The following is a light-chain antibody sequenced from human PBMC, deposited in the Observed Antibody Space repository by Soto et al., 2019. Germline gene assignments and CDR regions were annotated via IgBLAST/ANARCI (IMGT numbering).Light chain of an antibody. CDR2: KTS. Sequence: DVLLTQSPSTLPASIGDRITITCRASQTINNWLAWYQQKPGKAPKLLIHKTSTLESGVPSRFSGNGSGTEFTLTISSLQPDDVATYYCQQYKTTFGPGTKVDIK. V-gene: IGKV1-5*03. CDR3: QQYKTT. CDR1: QTINNW. J-gene: IGKJ3*01.